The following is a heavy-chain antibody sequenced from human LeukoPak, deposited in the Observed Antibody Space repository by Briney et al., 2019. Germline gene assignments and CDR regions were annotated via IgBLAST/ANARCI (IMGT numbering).Heavy chain of an antibody. CDR3: ARDQAYSFDY. CDR1: GFTFSAYS. J-gene: IGHJ4*02. V-gene: IGHV3-48*01. Sequence: GGSLRLSCAASGFTFSAYSMNWVRQAPERGLEWVSYIGSSSSPIYYADSVKGRFTISRDNAKNSLYLQMDSLRAEDTAVYYCARDQAYSFDYWGQGTLVTVSS. D-gene: IGHD4-11*01. CDR2: IGSSSSPI.